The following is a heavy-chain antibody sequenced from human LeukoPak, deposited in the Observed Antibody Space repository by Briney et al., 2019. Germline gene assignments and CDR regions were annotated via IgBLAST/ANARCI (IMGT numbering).Heavy chain of an antibody. D-gene: IGHD4-17*01. V-gene: IGHV1-58*02. CDR3: AAMTTVTTFDYFDY. CDR1: GFTFTSSA. J-gene: IGHJ4*02. CDR2: IVVGSGNT. Sequence: EASVKVSCEASGFTFTSSAMQWVRQARGQRLEWIRWIVVGSGNTNYAQKFQERVTITRDMSTSTAYMELSSLRSEDTAVYYCAAMTTVTTFDYFDYWGQGTLVTVSS.